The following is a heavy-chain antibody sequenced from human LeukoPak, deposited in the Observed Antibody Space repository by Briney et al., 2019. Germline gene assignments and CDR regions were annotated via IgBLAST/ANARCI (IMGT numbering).Heavy chain of an antibody. J-gene: IGHJ4*02. CDR2: IGPTGFDR. CDR1: GLTFSTSG. Sequence: GGSLRLSCTTSGLTFSTSGLTWVRQAPGKGLEWVASIGPTGFDRYHADSIKGRFTISRDNANNFLYLQMDSLRAEDTAVYYCATETNGRHYDYWGQGTLLTVSS. V-gene: IGHV3-21*06. D-gene: IGHD1-14*01. CDR3: ATETNGRHYDY.